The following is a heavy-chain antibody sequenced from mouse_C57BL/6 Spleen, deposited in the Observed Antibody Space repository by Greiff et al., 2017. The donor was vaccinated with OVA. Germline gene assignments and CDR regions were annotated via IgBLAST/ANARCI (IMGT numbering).Heavy chain of an antibody. V-gene: IGHV14-4*01. CDR1: GFNIKDDY. CDR3: TTCSSYGYFDV. Sequence: EVQGVESGAELVRPGASVKLSCTASGFNIKDDYMHWVKQRPEQGLEWIGWIDPENGDTEYASKFQGKATITADTSSNTAYLQLSSLTSEDTAVYYCTTCSSYGYFDVWGTGTTVTVSS. J-gene: IGHJ1*03. CDR2: IDPENGDT. D-gene: IGHD1-1*01.